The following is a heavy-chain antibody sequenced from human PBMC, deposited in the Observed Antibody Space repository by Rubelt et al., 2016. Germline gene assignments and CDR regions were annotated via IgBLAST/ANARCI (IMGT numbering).Heavy chain of an antibody. Sequence: GRGLEWVSVSYSGGSTYYADSGKGRFTISRDNSKNTLYLQMNSLRAEDTAVYYCARHRPDYWGQGTLVTVSS. CDR3: ARHRPDY. J-gene: IGHJ4*02. CDR2: SYSGGST. V-gene: IGHV3-53*01.